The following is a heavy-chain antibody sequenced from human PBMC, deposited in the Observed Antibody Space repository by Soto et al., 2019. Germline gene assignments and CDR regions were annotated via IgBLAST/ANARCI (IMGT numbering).Heavy chain of an antibody. V-gene: IGHV1-18*01. J-gene: IGHJ6*02. CDR2: ISPYSGNT. CDR1: GYIFVNYG. D-gene: IGHD3-16*01. Sequence: QVQLVQSGDEVRKPGSSVKVSCKASGYIFVNYGIAWVRQAPGQGLEWMGWISPYSGNTHYASKVQGRLTMTTDTSTRTADMDLGRLTSVDAAVYYWAMVDNYVTPTPQEVGGQGTTVTVSS. CDR3: AMVDNYVTPTPQEV.